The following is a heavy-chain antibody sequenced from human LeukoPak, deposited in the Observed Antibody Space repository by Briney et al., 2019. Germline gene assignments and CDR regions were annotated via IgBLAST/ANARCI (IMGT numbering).Heavy chain of an antibody. CDR3: ARGGFGRYSSGWPTIFDY. D-gene: IGHD6-19*01. V-gene: IGHV3-30*02. Sequence: GGSLRLSCAASGFIFSNYGMHWVRQAPGKGLEWVSFIRYDGSNKFYADSVNGRLTISRDNAKNSLYLQMNSLRAEDTAVYYCARGGFGRYSSGWPTIFDYWGQGTLVTVSS. CDR1: GFIFSNYG. CDR2: IRYDGSNK. J-gene: IGHJ4*02.